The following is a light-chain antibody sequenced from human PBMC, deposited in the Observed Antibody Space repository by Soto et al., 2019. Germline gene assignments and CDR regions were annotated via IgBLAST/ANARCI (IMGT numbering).Light chain of an antibody. CDR3: QQRSKWPPELT. V-gene: IGKV3-11*01. CDR1: QSVANF. Sequence: EIVLTQSPATLSLSPGERATLSCRASQSVANFLAWYQQKPGQAPRLLIYDASNRAIGVPPRFSGRGSGTDFTLTISSLEPEDFAVYYCQQRSKWPPELTFGGGTRVEIK. CDR2: DAS. J-gene: IGKJ4*01.